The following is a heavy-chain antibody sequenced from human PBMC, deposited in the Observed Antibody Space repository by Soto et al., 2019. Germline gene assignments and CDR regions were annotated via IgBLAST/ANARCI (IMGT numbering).Heavy chain of an antibody. CDR1: GFSLRNSGVG. D-gene: IGHD4-17*01. V-gene: IGHV2-5*02. J-gene: IGHJ4*02. CDR2: IYWDDDK. CDR3: AHLTTGGFYFDC. Sequence: QITLKESGPTLVKPTQTLTQTCTFYGFSLRNSGVGVGWIRQPPGKALEWLALIYWDDDKRYSPSLKSRLTITKDTAKNRVVLTMTNMDPVDTATYYCAHLTTGGFYFDCWGQGTLVTVSS.